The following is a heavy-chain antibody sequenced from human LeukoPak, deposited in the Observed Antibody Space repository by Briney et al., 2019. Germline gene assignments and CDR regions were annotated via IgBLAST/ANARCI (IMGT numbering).Heavy chain of an antibody. CDR3: ANDGPRYCTSTSCYAPLDS. Sequence: GGSLRLSCAASGFTFSSYAMTWVRQAPGKGLEWVSVISGSGDSTYYADSVKGRFTISRDNSKNTLYLQMNSLRAEDTAVYYCANDGPRYCTSTSCYAPLDSWGQGTKVTVSS. CDR1: GFTFSSYA. J-gene: IGHJ4*02. D-gene: IGHD2-2*01. CDR2: ISGSGDST. V-gene: IGHV3-23*01.